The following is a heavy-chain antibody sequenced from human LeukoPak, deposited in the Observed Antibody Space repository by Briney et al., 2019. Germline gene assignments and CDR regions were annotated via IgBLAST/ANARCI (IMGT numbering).Heavy chain of an antibody. D-gene: IGHD3-22*01. CDR1: GYTFISYT. J-gene: IGHJ4*02. CDR3: ARDDSSGD. CDR2: INPNSGGT. Sequence: GASVKVSCKASGYTFISYTLHWVRQAPGQRLEWMGWINPNSGGTNYAQKFQGRVTMTRDTSISTAYMELSRLRSDDTAVYYCARDDSSGDWGQGTLVTVSS. V-gene: IGHV1-2*02.